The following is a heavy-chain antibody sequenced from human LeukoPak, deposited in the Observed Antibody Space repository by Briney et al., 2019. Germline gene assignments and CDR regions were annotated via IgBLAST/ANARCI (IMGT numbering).Heavy chain of an antibody. J-gene: IGHJ4*02. D-gene: IGHD3-10*01. V-gene: IGHV4-38-2*02. Sequence: PSETLSLTCTVSGYSISSGYYWGGIRQPPGKGLEWIGSSYHSGSTYYNPSLKSRVTISVDKSKNQFSLKLSSVTAADTAVYYCARDLLWFGELGFEYWGQGTLVTVSS. CDR1: GYSISSGYY. CDR2: SYHSGST. CDR3: ARDLLWFGELGFEY.